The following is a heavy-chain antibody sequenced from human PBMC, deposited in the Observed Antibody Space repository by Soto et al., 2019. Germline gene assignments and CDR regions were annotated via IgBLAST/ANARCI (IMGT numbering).Heavy chain of an antibody. V-gene: IGHV5-51*01. D-gene: IGHD2-2*01. CDR3: ARRRSSTAFDI. Sequence: GESLTISCKAYGYDYKSYWNGWVRHKPGKGRECMAMIYPGDSDTRDSPSFQGQVTISAYNSTSTAYLQWSNLKALDTAMYYCARRRSSTAFDICGQGTMVTVSS. CDR2: IYPGDSDT. J-gene: IGHJ3*02. CDR1: GYDYKSYW.